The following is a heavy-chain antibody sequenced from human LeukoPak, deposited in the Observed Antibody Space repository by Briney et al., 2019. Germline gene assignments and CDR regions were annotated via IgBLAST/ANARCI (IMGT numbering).Heavy chain of an antibody. J-gene: IGHJ4*02. CDR1: GGTFSSYA. Sequence: SVKVSCKASGGTFSSYAISWVRQAPGQGLEWMGGIIPIFGTANYAQKFQGRVTITTDESTSTAYMELSSLRSEDTAVYYCAAGGTYSSGEEFDYWGQGTLVTVSS. CDR2: IIPIFGTA. D-gene: IGHD6-25*01. CDR3: AAGGTYSSGEEFDY. V-gene: IGHV1-69*05.